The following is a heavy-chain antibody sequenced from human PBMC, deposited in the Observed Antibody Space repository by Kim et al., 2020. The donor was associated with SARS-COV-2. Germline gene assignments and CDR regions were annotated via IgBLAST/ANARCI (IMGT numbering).Heavy chain of an antibody. D-gene: IGHD2-15*01. V-gene: IGHV4-34*01. Sequence: SETLSLTCAVYGGSFSGYYWSWIRQPPGKGLEWIGEINHSGSTNYNPSLKSRVTISVDTSKNQFSLKLSSVTAADTAVYYCARSCGGSCYPRYFDLWGRGTLVTVSS. J-gene: IGHJ2*01. CDR2: INHSGST. CDR1: GGSFSGYY. CDR3: ARSCGGSCYPRYFDL.